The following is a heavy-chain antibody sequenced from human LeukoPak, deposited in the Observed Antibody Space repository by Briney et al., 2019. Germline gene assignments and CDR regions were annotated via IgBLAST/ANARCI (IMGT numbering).Heavy chain of an antibody. CDR1: GFTFSSYA. CDR3: AREIRDGYHQNAFDI. Sequence: GGSLRLSCAASGFTFSSYAMHWVRQAPGKGLEWVAVISYDGSNKYYADSVKGRFTISRDNSKSTLYLQMNSLRAEDTAVYYCAREIRDGYHQNAFDIWGQGTMVTVSS. V-gene: IGHV3-30-3*01. J-gene: IGHJ3*02. D-gene: IGHD5-24*01. CDR2: ISYDGSNK.